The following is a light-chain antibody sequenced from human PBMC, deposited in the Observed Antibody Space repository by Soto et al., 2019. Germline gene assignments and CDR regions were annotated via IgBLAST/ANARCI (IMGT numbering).Light chain of an antibody. CDR2: EGS. V-gene: IGLV2-23*01. J-gene: IGLJ2*01. CDR3: CSYAGSSTLV. CDR1: SSDVGNYNL. Sequence: QSALTQPASVSGSPGQSITISCTGTSSDVGNYNLVSWYQQHPGKAPKLMIYEGSKRPSGVSNRFSGSKSGNTASLTISGLQAEDEADYYCCSYAGSSTLVFGEGTKLTVL.